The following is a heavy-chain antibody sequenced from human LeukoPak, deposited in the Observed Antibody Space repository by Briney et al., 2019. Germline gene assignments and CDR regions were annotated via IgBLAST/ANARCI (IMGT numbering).Heavy chain of an antibody. CDR3: ARVPYEYQLPSLDY. J-gene: IGHJ4*02. Sequence: AGRSLRLSCAASGFTFSTYAMHWVRQAPGKGLEWVAIISYDGSNKYYADSVKGRFTISRDNSKNTLYLQMNSLRAEDTAVYYCARVPYEYQLPSLDYWGQGTLVTVSS. CDR2: ISYDGSNK. V-gene: IGHV3-30-3*01. D-gene: IGHD2-2*01. CDR1: GFTFSTYA.